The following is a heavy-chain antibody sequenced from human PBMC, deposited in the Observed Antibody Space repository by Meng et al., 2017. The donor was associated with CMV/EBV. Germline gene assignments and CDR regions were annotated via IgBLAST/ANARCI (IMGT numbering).Heavy chain of an antibody. J-gene: IGHJ6*02. Sequence: SLQVSCNASAGTFSSYAISWVRQAPGQGLEWMGGIIPIFGTANYAQKFQGRVTITTDESTSTAYMELSSLRSEDTAVYYCATLGLIFRPFDGYYGMDVWGQGTTGTVSS. CDR2: IIPIFGTA. CDR1: AGTFSSYA. V-gene: IGHV1-69*05. D-gene: IGHD2-21*01. CDR3: ATLGLIFRPFDGYYGMDV.